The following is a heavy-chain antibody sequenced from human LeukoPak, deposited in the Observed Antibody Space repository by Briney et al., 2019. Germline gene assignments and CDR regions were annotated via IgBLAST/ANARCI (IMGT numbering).Heavy chain of an antibody. CDR1: GYTFTSYG. CDR3: ARIPGTAAAEYFDY. J-gene: IGHJ4*02. V-gene: IGHV1-18*01. CDR2: ISGYNGIT. D-gene: IGHD6-13*01. Sequence: ASVKVSCKASGYTFTSYGISWVRQAPGQGLEWMGWISGYNGITNYAQKVQGRVTMTTDTSTSTAYMELRSLRSDDTAVYYCARIPGTAAAEYFDYWGQGTLVTVSS.